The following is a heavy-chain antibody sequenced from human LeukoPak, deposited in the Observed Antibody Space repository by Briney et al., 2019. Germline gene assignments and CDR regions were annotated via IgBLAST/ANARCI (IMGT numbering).Heavy chain of an antibody. D-gene: IGHD6-19*01. V-gene: IGHV3-23*01. J-gene: IGHJ4*02. Sequence: GGSLRLSCAASEVTFRKFAMNWVRQAPGKGLDWVSAISASGVNTFYADSVKGRFTISRDNAKNSLYLQMNSLRAEDTAVYYCARDRKSAWYPLVDYWGQGTLVTVSS. CDR2: ISASGVNT. CDR3: ARDRKSAWYPLVDY. CDR1: EVTFRKFA.